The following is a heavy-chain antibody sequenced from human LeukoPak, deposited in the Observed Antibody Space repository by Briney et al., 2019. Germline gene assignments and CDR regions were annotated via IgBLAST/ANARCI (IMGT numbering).Heavy chain of an antibody. D-gene: IGHD2-2*01. CDR2: IHYDGGNT. CDR3: ARGRMVPAAMSYYYYYGMDV. J-gene: IGHJ6*02. CDR1: GFIFSSWD. Sequence: PGGSLRLSCAASGFIFSSWDMHWVRQAPGKGLEWVADIHYDGGNTHYADSVKGRFTISRDNPKNTLDLQINSLRAEDTAVYYCARGRMVPAAMSYYYYYGMDVWGQGTTVTVSS. V-gene: IGHV3-33*01.